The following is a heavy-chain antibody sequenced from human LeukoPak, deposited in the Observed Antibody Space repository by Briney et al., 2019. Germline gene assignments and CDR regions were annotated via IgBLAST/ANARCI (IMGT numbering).Heavy chain of an antibody. CDR2: INHSGST. CDR3: AREFGELFFYYYYMDV. V-gene: IGHV4-34*01. D-gene: IGHD3-10*01. CDR1: GGSFSGYY. J-gene: IGHJ6*03. Sequence: SETLSLTCAVYGGSFSGYYWSWIRQPPGKGLEWIGEINHSGSTNYNPSLKSRVTISVDTSKNQFSLKLSSVTAADTAVYYCAREFGELFFYYYYMDVWGKGTTVTVSS.